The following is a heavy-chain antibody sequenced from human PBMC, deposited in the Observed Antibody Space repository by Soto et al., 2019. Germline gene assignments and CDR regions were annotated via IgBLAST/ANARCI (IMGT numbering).Heavy chain of an antibody. CDR1: RFNFSAAW. CDR2: IKPKSEGETA. J-gene: IGHJ4*02. CDR3: ATVPYSSGST. V-gene: IGHV3-15*07. Sequence: GGSLRLSCVASRFNFSAAWWNWIRQAPGKGLEWVGRIKPKSEGETADYTAPVRGRFTISRDDSQNTLHLQMDSLKTEDTAVYYCATVPYSSGSTWGLGVLVTVSS. D-gene: IGHD6-19*01.